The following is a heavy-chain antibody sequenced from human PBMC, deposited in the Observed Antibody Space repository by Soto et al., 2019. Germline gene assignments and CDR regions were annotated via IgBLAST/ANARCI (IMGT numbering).Heavy chain of an antibody. V-gene: IGHV5-51*01. Sequence: GGSLKNSLKGSWYNFTHLLVAWVRQMPGKGLEWMGIIYPGDSDTRYSPSFQGQVTISADKSISTAYLQWSSLKASDTAMYYCARTYYFDYWGQGTLVTVSS. J-gene: IGHJ4*02. CDR1: WYNFTHLL. CDR3: ARTYYFDY. CDR2: IYPGDSDT.